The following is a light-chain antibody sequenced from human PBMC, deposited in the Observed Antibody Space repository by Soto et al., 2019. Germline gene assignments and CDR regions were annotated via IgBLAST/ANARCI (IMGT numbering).Light chain of an antibody. CDR2: TGS. Sequence: DIQMTQSPSSVSASVGDRVTITCRASQAIDSWLAWYQQKPGEAPKLLIFTGSLLHSGVPPRFSGSGSGTDFTLTISSLRPEDFASYYCQQTLRLPQTFGQGTKVDIK. CDR1: QAIDSW. V-gene: IGKV1-12*01. CDR3: QQTLRLPQT. J-gene: IGKJ1*01.